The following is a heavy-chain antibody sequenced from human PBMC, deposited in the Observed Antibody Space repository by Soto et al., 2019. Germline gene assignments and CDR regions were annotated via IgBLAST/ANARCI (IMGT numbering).Heavy chain of an antibody. CDR1: GFTFSNYW. Sequence: EVQLVESGGGLVQPGGSLRLSCAASGFTFSNYWMHWVHQAPGKGPVWVSRINTDGSTTNYADSVKGRFTISRDNAKNTLYLQTTSLGAEDTAVYYCARDLGGYASHWGQGTLVTVSS. V-gene: IGHV3-74*01. CDR3: ARDLGGYASH. CDR2: INTDGSTT. J-gene: IGHJ4*02. D-gene: IGHD3-16*01.